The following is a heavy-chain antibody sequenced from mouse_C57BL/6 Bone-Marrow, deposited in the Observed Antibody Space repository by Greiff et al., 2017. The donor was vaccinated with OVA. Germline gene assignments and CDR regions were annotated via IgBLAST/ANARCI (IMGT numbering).Heavy chain of an antibody. J-gene: IGHJ2*01. CDR1: GDTVTSYG. CDR3: AKDYYGSSYYFDY. Sequence: QVQLKQPGAELVKPGASGKREGKAAGDTVTSYGMHWVKQRPGRGLEWIGRIDPNSGGTKYNEKFKSKATLTVDKPSSTAYMQLSSLTSEDSAVYYCAKDYYGSSYYFDYWGQGTTLTVSS. CDR2: IDPNSGGT. D-gene: IGHD1-1*01. V-gene: IGHV1-72*01.